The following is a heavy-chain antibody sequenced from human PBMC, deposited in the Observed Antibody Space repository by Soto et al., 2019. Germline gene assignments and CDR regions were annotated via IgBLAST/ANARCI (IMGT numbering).Heavy chain of an antibody. Sequence: QVQLAESGGGLVEPGGYLRISCAASGFTFSDYDMSWIRQSPGKGLEWVSFVSSSGTTMYFADSVKGRFTISRDNAKNSLSLQMNRLRAEDAAVYYCARMSPRVARPSYWGQGTLVTVSS. J-gene: IGHJ4*02. V-gene: IGHV3-11*01. CDR1: GFTFSDYD. CDR2: VSSSGTTM. D-gene: IGHD6-6*01. CDR3: ARMSPRVARPSY.